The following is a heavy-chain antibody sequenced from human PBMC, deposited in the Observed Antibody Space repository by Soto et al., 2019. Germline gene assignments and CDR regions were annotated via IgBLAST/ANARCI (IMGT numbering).Heavy chain of an antibody. D-gene: IGHD2-2*01. CDR2: ISGGGDRT. Sequence: EVQLLESGGGLVQPGGSLRLSCVGSGFTFIKYAMNWVRQTPGKGLEWVSTISGGGDRTFDADTVKGRFTISRDNSKNPVNLQMNSLRADDTAVYYCARKVLGSTSRPDWWYFDLWGRGTLVTVSS. V-gene: IGHV3-23*01. J-gene: IGHJ2*01. CDR1: GFTFIKYA. CDR3: ARKVLGSTSRPDWWYFDL.